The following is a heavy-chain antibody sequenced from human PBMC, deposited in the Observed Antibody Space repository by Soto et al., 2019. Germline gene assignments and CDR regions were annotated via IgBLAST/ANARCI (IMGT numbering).Heavy chain of an antibody. V-gene: IGHV1-2*02. CDR2: INPNSGGT. Sequence: XSVKVSCKASGYTFAGYYMHWVRQAPVQGLEWMGWINPNSGGTNYAQKFQGRVTMTRDTSISTAYMELSRLRSDDTAVYYCARYCSGGSCYSLDAFDIWGQGTMVTVSS. J-gene: IGHJ3*02. CDR1: GYTFAGYY. D-gene: IGHD2-15*01. CDR3: ARYCSGGSCYSLDAFDI.